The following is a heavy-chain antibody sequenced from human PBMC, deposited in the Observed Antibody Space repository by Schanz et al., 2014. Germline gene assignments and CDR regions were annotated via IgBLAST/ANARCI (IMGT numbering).Heavy chain of an antibody. D-gene: IGHD4-17*01. Sequence: QVQMVESGGGVVQPGRSLRLSCAASGFAFSVYGMHWVRQAPGKGPEWVAVIWSDGSGKYYADSVKGRFTISRDNSKNTLYLHMNTLRSEDTAVYYCARPRFDYGEVDYWGQGALVTVSS. J-gene: IGHJ4*02. CDR1: GFAFSVYG. CDR2: IWSDGSGK. V-gene: IGHV3-33*01. CDR3: ARPRFDYGEVDY.